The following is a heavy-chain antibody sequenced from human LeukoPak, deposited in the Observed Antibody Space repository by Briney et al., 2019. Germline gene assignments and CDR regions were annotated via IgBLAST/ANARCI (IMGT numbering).Heavy chain of an antibody. CDR1: GFTFSRYG. CDR2: ISYDGSNK. D-gene: IGHD2-21*02. V-gene: IGHV3-30*18. CDR3: AKPRGGDSRAFDF. Sequence: GGSLRLSCAASGFTFSRYGMHWVRQAPGKGLEWVAGISYDGSNKYYTDSVKGRFTISRDNSKNTLYLQMNSLRPEDTAVYYCAKPRGGDSRAFDFWGQGTMVTVSS. J-gene: IGHJ3*01.